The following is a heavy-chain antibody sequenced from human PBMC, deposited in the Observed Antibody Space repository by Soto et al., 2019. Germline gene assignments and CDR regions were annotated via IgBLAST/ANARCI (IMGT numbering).Heavy chain of an antibody. J-gene: IGHJ4*02. D-gene: IGHD5-18*01. CDR2: IKSKTDGGTT. Sequence: VWMNWVRQAPGKGLEWVGRIKSKTDGGTTDYAAPVKGRFTISRDDSKNTLYLQMNSLKTEDTAVYYCSHGYGQYFDSWGQGTLVTVSS. CDR1: VW. V-gene: IGHV3-15*07. CDR3: SHGYGQYFDS.